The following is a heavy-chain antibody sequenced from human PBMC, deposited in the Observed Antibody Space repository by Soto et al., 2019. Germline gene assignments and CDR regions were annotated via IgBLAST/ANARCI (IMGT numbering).Heavy chain of an antibody. CDR3: ARHLYRLRLGELSSGYNWFEP. Sequence: SETLSLTCTVSGGSISSSSYYWGWIRQPPGKGLEWIGSIYYSGSTYYNPSLKSRVTISVDTSKNQFSLKLSSVTAADTAVYYCARHLYRLRLGELSSGYNWFEPWGQGTLVTVSS. J-gene: IGHJ5*02. D-gene: IGHD3-16*02. CDR1: GGSISSSSYY. V-gene: IGHV4-39*01. CDR2: IYYSGST.